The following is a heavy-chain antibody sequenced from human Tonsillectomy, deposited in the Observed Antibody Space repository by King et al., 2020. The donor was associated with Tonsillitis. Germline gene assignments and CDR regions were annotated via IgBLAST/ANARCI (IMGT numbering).Heavy chain of an antibody. J-gene: IGHJ4*02. CDR2: INWNGGRT. V-gene: IGHV3-20*04. CDR3: AREDYYDSSGHN. Sequence: QLVQSGGGVVRPGGSLRLSCAASGFTFGDYGMSWVRQAPGKGLEWVSGINWNGGRTGYADSVKGRFTISRDNAKNSLYLQMNSLRAEDTALYYCAREDYYDSSGHNWGQGTLVTVSS. D-gene: IGHD3-22*01. CDR1: GFTFGDYG.